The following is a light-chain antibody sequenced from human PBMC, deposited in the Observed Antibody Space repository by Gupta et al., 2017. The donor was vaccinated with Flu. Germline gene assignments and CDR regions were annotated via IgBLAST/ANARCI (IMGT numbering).Light chain of an antibody. CDR1: QSISSW. Sequence: PSTLSASVGDRVTITCRASQSISSWLAWYQQKPGKAPKLLIYKASSLESGVPSRFSGSGSGTEFTLTISSLQPDDFATYYCQQYKSYSGTFGQGTKVEIK. CDR2: KAS. CDR3: QQYKSYSGT. J-gene: IGKJ1*01. V-gene: IGKV1-5*03.